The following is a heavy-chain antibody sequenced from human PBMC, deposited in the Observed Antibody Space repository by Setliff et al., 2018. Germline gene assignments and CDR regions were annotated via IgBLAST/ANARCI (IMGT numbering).Heavy chain of an antibody. Sequence: SETLSLTCAVYGGSFSGYYWSWIRQPPGKGLEWIGEINHSGSTNYNPSLKSRVTISVDTSKNQFSLKLSSVTAADTAVYYCARAQVVFAISAPAWYFEIWGRGTQVTVSS. D-gene: IGHD2-21*01. V-gene: IGHV4-34*01. J-gene: IGHJ2*01. CDR1: GGSFSGYY. CDR2: INHSGST. CDR3: ARAQVVFAISAPAWYFEI.